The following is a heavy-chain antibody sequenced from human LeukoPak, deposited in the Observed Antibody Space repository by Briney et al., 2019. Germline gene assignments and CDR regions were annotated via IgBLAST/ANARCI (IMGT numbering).Heavy chain of an antibody. D-gene: IGHD5-24*01. Sequence: KPSETLSLTCAVSGYSINSGYYWGWIRQPPGKGLEWIGYIYHSGSTYFNPSLKSRVTISVDRSKDQFSLKLSSVTAADTAVYYCARRGDGYSIDYWGQGTLVTVSS. V-gene: IGHV4-38-2*01. CDR3: ARRGDGYSIDY. CDR1: GYSINSGYY. J-gene: IGHJ4*02. CDR2: IYHSGST.